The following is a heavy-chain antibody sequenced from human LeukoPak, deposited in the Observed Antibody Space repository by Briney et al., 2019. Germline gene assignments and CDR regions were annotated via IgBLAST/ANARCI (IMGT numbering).Heavy chain of an antibody. D-gene: IGHD6-13*01. V-gene: IGHV4-59*08. CDR2: MYYSGSA. Sequence: SSETLSLTCTVSGGSITDYYWSWIRHSSGKGLEWIGYMYYSGSAYYSPSLKTRVTISVDTSKNQFSLKLTSVTAADTAVYYCARSTFSSNWNLWGQGTLVTVSS. CDR1: GGSITDYY. CDR3: ARSTFSSNWNL. J-gene: IGHJ4*02.